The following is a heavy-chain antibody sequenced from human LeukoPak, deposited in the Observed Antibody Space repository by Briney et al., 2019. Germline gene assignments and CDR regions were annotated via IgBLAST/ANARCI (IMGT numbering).Heavy chain of an antibody. CDR1: GGSISSSSYY. D-gene: IGHD3-16*02. V-gene: IGHV4-61*05. CDR2: IYHSGST. CDR3: ARGGSYRSFDY. J-gene: IGHJ4*02. Sequence: SETLFLTCTVSGGSISSSSYYWGWIRQPPGKGLEWIGYIYHSGSTNYNPSLKSRVTISVDTSKNQFSLKLSSVTAADTAVYYCARGGSYRSFDYWGQGTLVTVSS.